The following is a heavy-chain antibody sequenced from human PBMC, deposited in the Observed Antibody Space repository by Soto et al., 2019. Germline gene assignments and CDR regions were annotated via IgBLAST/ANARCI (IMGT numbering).Heavy chain of an antibody. Sequence: GGSLRLSCAASGFTFSSYGMHWVRQAPGKGLEWVAVISYDGSNKYYADSVKGRFTISRDNSKNTLYLQMNSLRAEDTAVYYCAKDRPQYSSGWYSAFDIWGQGTMVTVSS. CDR3: AKDRPQYSSGWYSAFDI. V-gene: IGHV3-30*18. J-gene: IGHJ3*02. CDR2: ISYDGSNK. D-gene: IGHD6-19*01. CDR1: GFTFSSYG.